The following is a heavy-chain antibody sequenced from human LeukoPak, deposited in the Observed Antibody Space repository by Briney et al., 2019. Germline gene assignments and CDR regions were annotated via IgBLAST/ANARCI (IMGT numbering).Heavy chain of an antibody. V-gene: IGHV3-33*03. CDR3: AKVAAHGSCWFDY. J-gene: IGHJ4*02. D-gene: IGHD3-10*01. Sequence: GGSLRLSCAASGFTFSSYDMHWVRQAPGKEREGVTDIWNDGSNKYYADSVKGRFTISRDNSTNTLYLQMNSLRAEDTAEDECAKVAAHGSCWFDYWGQGTLVTVSS. CDR1: GFTFSSYD. CDR2: IWNDGSNK.